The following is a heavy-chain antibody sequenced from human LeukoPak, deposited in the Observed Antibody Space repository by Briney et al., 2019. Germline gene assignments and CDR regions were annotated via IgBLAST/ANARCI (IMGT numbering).Heavy chain of an antibody. Sequence: GGSLRLSCAASGFTFSDYYMSWIRQAPGKGLEWVSYISSSGSTIYYADSVKGRFTISRDNAKNSLYLQMNGLQIEDTAVYYCTRDHVDPTMATKYYYYYYHMDVWGKGTTVTVSS. V-gene: IGHV3-11*01. J-gene: IGHJ6*03. CDR3: TRDHVDPTMATKYYYYYYHMDV. CDR2: ISSSGSTI. D-gene: IGHD5-18*01. CDR1: GFTFSDYY.